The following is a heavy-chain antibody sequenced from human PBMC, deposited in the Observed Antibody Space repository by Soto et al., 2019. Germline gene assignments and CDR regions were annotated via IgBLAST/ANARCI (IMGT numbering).Heavy chain of an antibody. CDR3: ASGGYCGGDCPPFDL. V-gene: IGHV3-74*01. Sequence: EVQLVESGGGLVQPGGSLRLSCAASGFTFSRYWMHWVRQAPGKGLVWVSRINSDGSSTSYADSVKGRFTIARDNAKNTLYLQMNSLRAEDTAVYYCASGGYCGGDCPPFDLWGRGTLVTVSS. D-gene: IGHD2-21*02. CDR1: GFTFSRYW. CDR2: INSDGSST. J-gene: IGHJ2*01.